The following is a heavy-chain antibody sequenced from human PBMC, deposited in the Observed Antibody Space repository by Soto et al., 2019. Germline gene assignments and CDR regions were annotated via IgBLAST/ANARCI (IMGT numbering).Heavy chain of an antibody. J-gene: IGHJ4*02. CDR2: ISGSGGST. CDR1: GITFSSYA. D-gene: IGHD3-22*01. V-gene: IGHV3-23*01. CDR3: AKDPLAKVVVTYFDY. Sequence: PGGSLRLSCAASGITFSSYAMSWVRQAPGKGLEWVSGISGSGGSTYYADSVKGRFTISRDNSKNTLYLQMNSLRADDTAVYYCAKDPLAKVVVTYFDYWGQGTLVTVSS.